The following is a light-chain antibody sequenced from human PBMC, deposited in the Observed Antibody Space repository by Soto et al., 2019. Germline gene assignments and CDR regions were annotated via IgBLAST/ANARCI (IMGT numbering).Light chain of an antibody. J-gene: IGLJ3*02. V-gene: IGLV2-14*01. CDR1: SSDVGGYNY. CDR2: EVS. CDR3: SSYTSSSTV. Sequence: QAASVSGSPGQSITISCTGTSSDVGGYNYVSWYQQHPGKAPKLMIYEVSNRPSGVSNRFSGSKSGNTASLTISGLQAEDEADYYCSSYTSSSTVFGGGTKLTVL.